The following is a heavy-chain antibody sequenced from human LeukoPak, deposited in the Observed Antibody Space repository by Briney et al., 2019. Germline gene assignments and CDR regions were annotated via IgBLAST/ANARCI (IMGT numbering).Heavy chain of an antibody. CDR3: AKVRGPGEVSGWYYFDS. D-gene: IGHD6-19*01. J-gene: IGHJ4*02. CDR2: IWYDGSNE. Sequence: GGSLRLSCVASGLTFSNYGMHWVRQAPGKGLEWVAVIWYDGSNEYYADSVKGRFAISRDNSMNTLYLQMNSLRPEDTAVYYCAKVRGPGEVSGWYYFDSWGQGTLVTVSS. V-gene: IGHV3-30*02. CDR1: GLTFSNYG.